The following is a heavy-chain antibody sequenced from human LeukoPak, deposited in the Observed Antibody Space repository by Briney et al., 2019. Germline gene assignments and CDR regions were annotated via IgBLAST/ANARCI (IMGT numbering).Heavy chain of an antibody. Sequence: HPGGSLRLSCAASGFTFSSYGMHWVRQAPGKGLEWVAVIWYDGSNKYYADSVKGRFTISRDNSKNTLYLQMNSLRAEDTAVYYCARGDWLYYYYYGMDVWGQGTTVTVSS. J-gene: IGHJ6*02. CDR3: ARGDWLYYYYYGMDV. V-gene: IGHV3-33*08. CDR2: IWYDGSNK. CDR1: GFTFSSYG. D-gene: IGHD3/OR15-3a*01.